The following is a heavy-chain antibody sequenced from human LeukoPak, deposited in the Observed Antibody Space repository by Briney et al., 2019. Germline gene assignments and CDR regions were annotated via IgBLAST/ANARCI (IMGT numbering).Heavy chain of an antibody. Sequence: SETLSLTCTVSGDSIGSGTHYWGWIRQPPGKGLEWIGSIYYSGSTYYTPSLKSRVTISVDTSKNQFSLKVSSVTAADTAVYYCARHLALGPCDYWGQGTLVTVSS. CDR1: GDSIGSGTHY. J-gene: IGHJ4*02. CDR3: ARHLALGPCDY. CDR2: IYYSGST. V-gene: IGHV4-39*01.